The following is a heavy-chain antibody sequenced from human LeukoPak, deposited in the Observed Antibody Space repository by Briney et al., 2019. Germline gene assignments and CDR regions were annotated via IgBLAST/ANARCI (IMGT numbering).Heavy chain of an antibody. CDR1: GGTFSSYA. CDR3: ARDAKLYYYDSSGYPPLYYYYYMDV. V-gene: IGHV1-69*13. Sequence: ASVTVSCKASGGTFSSYAISWVRQAPGQGLEWMGGIIPIFGTANYAQKFQGRVTITADESTSTAYMELSSLRSEDTAVYYCARDAKLYYYDSSGYPPLYYYYYMDVWGKGTTVTISS. D-gene: IGHD3-22*01. J-gene: IGHJ6*03. CDR2: IIPIFGTA.